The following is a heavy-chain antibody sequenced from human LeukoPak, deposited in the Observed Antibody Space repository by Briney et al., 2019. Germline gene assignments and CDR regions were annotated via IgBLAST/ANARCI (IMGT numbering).Heavy chain of an antibody. CDR2: LYSSGST. D-gene: IGHD6-13*01. CDR1: GGSISSYY. V-gene: IGHV4-4*07. CDR3: ARYGYSSSAFDY. Sequence: KPSETLSLTCTVSGGSISSYYWSWIRQPAGKGLEWIGRLYSSGSTNYNPSLKSRVSMSVDTSKNQFPLKLSSVTVADTAVYFCARYGYSSSAFDYWGQGTLVTVSS. J-gene: IGHJ4*02.